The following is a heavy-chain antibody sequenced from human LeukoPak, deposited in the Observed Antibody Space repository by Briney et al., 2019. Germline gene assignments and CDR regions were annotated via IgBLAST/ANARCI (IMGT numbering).Heavy chain of an antibody. D-gene: IGHD4-23*01. V-gene: IGHV3-30*18. CDR1: GFTFSSYG. CDR2: ISYDGSNK. CDR3: AKPYGGNSRIDY. Sequence: PGRSLRLSCAASGFTFSSYGTHWVRQAPGKGLEWVAVISYDGSNKYYADSVKGRFTISRDNSKNTLYLQMNSLRAEDTAVYYCAKPYGGNSRIDYWGQGTLVTVSS. J-gene: IGHJ4*02.